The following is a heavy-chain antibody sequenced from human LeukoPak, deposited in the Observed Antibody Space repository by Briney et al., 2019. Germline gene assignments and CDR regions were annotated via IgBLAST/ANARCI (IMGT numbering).Heavy chain of an antibody. D-gene: IGHD3-10*01. CDR1: GGSISIYY. J-gene: IGHJ4*02. Sequence: SETLSLTCTVSGGSISIYYWNWIRQPAGKGLEWIGRIFTSGITNYNPSLESRVTISVDTSKNQFSLKLSSVTAADTAVYYCAREYYGSGNSSPSHSDYWGQGTLVTVSS. CDR2: IFTSGIT. CDR3: AREYYGSGNSSPSHSDY. V-gene: IGHV4-4*07.